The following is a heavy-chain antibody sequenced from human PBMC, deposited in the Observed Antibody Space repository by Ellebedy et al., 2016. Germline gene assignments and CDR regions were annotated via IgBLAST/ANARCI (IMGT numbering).Heavy chain of an antibody. CDR1: GYSFTDFW. CDR3: ARTSVAGLRGYFDL. Sequence: GESLKISCKGSGYSFTDFWIGWVRQMPGKGLEFMGIIFPGDSETRYSPSFQGQVTISGDKSISTAYLQWSSLKASDTAMYYCARTSVAGLRGYFDLWGRGTLLTVSS. D-gene: IGHD6-19*01. CDR2: IFPGDSET. V-gene: IGHV5-51*01. J-gene: IGHJ2*01.